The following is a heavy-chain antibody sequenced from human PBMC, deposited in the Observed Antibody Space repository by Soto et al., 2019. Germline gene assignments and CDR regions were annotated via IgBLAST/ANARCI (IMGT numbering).Heavy chain of an antibody. Sequence: QVQLVQSGAEVKKPGASVKVSCKASGITFSTYAIHWVRQAPGQRLEWMGWINAGNGNTRYSQKFQGRVTLTRDTSASTAYMDLSSLRSEDTAIYYSARAISGYVTWGQGTLVTVSS. J-gene: IGHJ5*02. V-gene: IGHV1-3*01. CDR3: ARAISGYVT. D-gene: IGHD5-12*01. CDR1: GITFSTYA. CDR2: INAGNGNT.